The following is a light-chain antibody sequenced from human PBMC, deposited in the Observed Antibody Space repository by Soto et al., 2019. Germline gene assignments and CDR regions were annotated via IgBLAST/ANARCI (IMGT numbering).Light chain of an antibody. CDR3: NSYTSSSTLV. CDR2: EVS. J-gene: IGLJ3*02. V-gene: IGLV2-14*01. CDR1: SSDVGCYNY. Sequence: QSALTQPASVSGSPGQSITISCTGTSSDVGCYNYVSWYQQHPGKAPKLMIYEVSNRPSGVSNRFSGSKSGNTASLTISGLQAEDEADYYCNSYTSSSTLVFGGGTKVTVL.